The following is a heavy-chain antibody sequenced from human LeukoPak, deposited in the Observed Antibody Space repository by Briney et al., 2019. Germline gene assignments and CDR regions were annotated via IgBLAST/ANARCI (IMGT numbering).Heavy chain of an antibody. CDR2: ISRSGGHT. CDR1: GFTFTSYA. V-gene: IGHV3-21*01. CDR3: AREGSRPIDY. Sequence: GGSLRLSCTASGFTFTSYAMTWVRQTPGKGLEWVSGISRSGGHTYNADSVKGRFTISRDNAKNSLYLQMNSLRAEDTAVYYCAREGSRPIDYWGQGTLVTVSS. J-gene: IGHJ4*02. D-gene: IGHD3-10*01.